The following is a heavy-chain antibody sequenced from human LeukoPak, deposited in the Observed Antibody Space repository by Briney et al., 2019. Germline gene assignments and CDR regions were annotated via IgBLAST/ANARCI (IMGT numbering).Heavy chain of an antibody. CDR1: GGSISSHY. V-gene: IGHV4-59*11. J-gene: IGHJ4*02. D-gene: IGHD2-21*01. CDR3: ARLFPDDYSFDY. Sequence: SETLSLTCTVSGGSISSHYWSWIRQPPGKGLEWIGYIYYSGSTNYNPSLKSRVTISVDTSKNQFSLKLSSVTAADTAVYYCARLFPDDYSFDYWGQGTLVTVSS. CDR2: IYYSGST.